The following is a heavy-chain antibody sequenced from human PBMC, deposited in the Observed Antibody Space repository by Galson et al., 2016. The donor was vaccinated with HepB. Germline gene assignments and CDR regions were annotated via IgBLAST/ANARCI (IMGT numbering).Heavy chain of an antibody. Sequence: LSLTCTVSGGSISSGDYYWSWIRHPAGKGLEWIGRIYSSGSTHYHPSLKSRVTISVEPSKNQFSLKLNSVTAADTAVYYCARDQDGYNPYFYYYYVDVWGKGTTVTVSS. CDR1: GGSISSGDYY. V-gene: IGHV4-61*02. D-gene: IGHD5-24*01. CDR3: ARDQDGYNPYFYYYYVDV. J-gene: IGHJ6*03. CDR2: IYSSGST.